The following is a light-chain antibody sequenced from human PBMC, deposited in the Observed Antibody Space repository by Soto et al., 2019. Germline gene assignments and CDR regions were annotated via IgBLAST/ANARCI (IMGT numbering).Light chain of an antibody. CDR1: QSVSNN. J-gene: IGKJ5*01. CDR3: QQYGGSPIT. Sequence: EIVMAQSPATLSVSPGDGATLSCRASQSVSNNLAWYQQKPGQAPRLLIYGASTRATGIPARFSGSGSGTEFTLTISSLQSEDFALYYCQQYGGSPITFGQGTRLEI. V-gene: IGKV3-15*01. CDR2: GAS.